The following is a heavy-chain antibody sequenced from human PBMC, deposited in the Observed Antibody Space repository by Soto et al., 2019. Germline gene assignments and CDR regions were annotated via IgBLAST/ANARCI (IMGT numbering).Heavy chain of an antibody. V-gene: IGHV3-21*01. CDR2: INADSSYI. CDR3: VRDFGWYFRSGYMDV. Sequence: PGGSLRLSCAASGFDFRSYSMNWVRRAPGKGLEWVSSINADSSYIYYAHSLRGRFTISRDNAKDSLYLQMNSLRAEDTVVYYCVRDFGWYFRSGYMDVWGDGATVTVSS. D-gene: IGHD3-3*01. CDR1: GFDFRSYS. J-gene: IGHJ6*03.